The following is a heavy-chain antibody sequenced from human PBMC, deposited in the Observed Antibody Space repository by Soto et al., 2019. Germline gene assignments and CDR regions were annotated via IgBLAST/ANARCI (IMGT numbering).Heavy chain of an antibody. CDR1: GFTFSSYA. CDR3: AKESDYRINWFDP. J-gene: IGHJ5*02. Sequence: GSLRLSCAASGFTFSSYAMSWVRQAPGKGLEWVSTISGSGGSTYYADSVKGRFTISRDNSKNTLYLHMNSPRAEDTAVYYCAKESDYRINWFDPWGQGTLVTVSS. CDR2: ISGSGGST. D-gene: IGHD4-4*01. V-gene: IGHV3-23*01.